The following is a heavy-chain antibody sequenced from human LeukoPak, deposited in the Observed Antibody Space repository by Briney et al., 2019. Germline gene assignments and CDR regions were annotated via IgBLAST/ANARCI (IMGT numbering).Heavy chain of an antibody. J-gene: IGHJ4*02. CDR2: IYSGGST. CDR1: GLTVSSNY. Sequence: PGGSLTLSCAASGLTVSSNYMTWVRQVPGKGLEWVSIIYSGGSTYYADSVKGRFTISSDNSKNTLYLQMNSLRAEDTAVYYCARGGGRLDYWGPGTQVTVSS. CDR3: ARGGGRLDY. V-gene: IGHV3-53*01. D-gene: IGHD2-15*01.